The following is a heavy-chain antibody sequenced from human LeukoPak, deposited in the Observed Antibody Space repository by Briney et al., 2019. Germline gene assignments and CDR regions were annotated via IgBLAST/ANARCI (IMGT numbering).Heavy chain of an antibody. Sequence: ASVKVSCKASGYTFTSYDINWVRQATGQGLEWMGWMNPNSGNTGYAQKFQGRVTMTRNTSISTAYMELSSLRSDDTAVYYCARAESVLYLFDYWGQGTLVTVSS. CDR2: MNPNSGNT. V-gene: IGHV1-8*01. J-gene: IGHJ4*02. CDR1: GYTFTSYD. D-gene: IGHD4/OR15-4a*01. CDR3: ARAESVLYLFDY.